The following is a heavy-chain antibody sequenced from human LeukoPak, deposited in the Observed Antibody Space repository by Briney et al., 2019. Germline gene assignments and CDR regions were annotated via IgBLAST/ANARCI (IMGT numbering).Heavy chain of an antibody. V-gene: IGHV3-74*01. J-gene: IGHJ3*02. CDR1: GSTFSNYW. CDR2: INSDGINT. Sequence: GGSLRLSCAASGSTFSNYWMHWVRQAPGKGLVWVSRINSDGINTSYADSVKGRFTISRDNSKNTLYLQMNSLRAEDTAVYYCASAKGTSAMNGAFDIWGQGTMVTVSS. CDR3: ASAKGTSAMNGAFDI. D-gene: IGHD2-2*01.